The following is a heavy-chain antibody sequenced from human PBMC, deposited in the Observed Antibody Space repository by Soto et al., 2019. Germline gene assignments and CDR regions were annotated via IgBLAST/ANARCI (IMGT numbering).Heavy chain of an antibody. CDR1: GGSFSGYY. V-gene: IGHV4-34*01. CDR3: ARGYCSGGSCYHPPAAFDI. CDR2: INHSGST. D-gene: IGHD2-15*01. J-gene: IGHJ3*02. Sequence: SETLSLTCAVYGGSFSGYYWSWIRQPPGKGLEWIGEINHSGSTNYNPSLKSRVTISVDTSKNQFSLKLSSVTAADTAVYYCARGYCSGGSCYHPPAAFDIWGQGTMVTV.